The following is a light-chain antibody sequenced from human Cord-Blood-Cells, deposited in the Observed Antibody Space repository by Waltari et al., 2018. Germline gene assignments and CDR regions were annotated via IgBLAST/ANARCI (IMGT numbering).Light chain of an antibody. V-gene: IGKV1-39*01. CDR2: AAS. CDR1: QSISSY. CDR3: QQSYSTQFT. Sequence: EIQMTQSPSSLSASVGDRVTITCRASQSISSYLNWYQQKPEKAPNILIYAASSLQSGVPSRFSGSGSGTDFTLTISSLQPEDFATYYCQQSYSTQFTFGPGTKVDIK. J-gene: IGKJ3*01.